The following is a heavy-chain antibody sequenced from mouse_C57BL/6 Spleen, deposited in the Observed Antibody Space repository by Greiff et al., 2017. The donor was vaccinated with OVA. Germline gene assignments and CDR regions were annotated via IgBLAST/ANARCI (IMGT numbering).Heavy chain of an antibody. V-gene: IGHV1-69*01. J-gene: IGHJ3*01. D-gene: IGHD2-12*01. Sequence: VQLQQPGAELVMPGASVKLSCKASGYTFTSYWMHWVKQRPGQGLEWIGEIDPSDSYTNYNQKFKGKSTLTVDKSSSTAYMQLSSLTSEDSAVYYCASEGYYKGFAYWGQGTLVTVSA. CDR1: GYTFTSYW. CDR3: ASEGYYKGFAY. CDR2: IDPSDSYT.